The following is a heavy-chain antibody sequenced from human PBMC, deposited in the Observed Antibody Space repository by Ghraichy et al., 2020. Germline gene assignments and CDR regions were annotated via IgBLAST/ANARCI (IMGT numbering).Heavy chain of an antibody. J-gene: IGHJ4*02. CDR2: IYYSGST. CDR1: GGSISSYY. Sequence: SETLSLTCTVSGGSISSYYWSWIRQPPGKGLEWIGYIYYSGSTNYNPSLKSRVTISVDTSKNQFSLKLSSVTAADTAVYYCARERRIVVVPAAQYYFDYWGQGTLVTVSS. CDR3: ARERRIVVVPAAQYYFDY. V-gene: IGHV4-59*01. D-gene: IGHD2-2*01.